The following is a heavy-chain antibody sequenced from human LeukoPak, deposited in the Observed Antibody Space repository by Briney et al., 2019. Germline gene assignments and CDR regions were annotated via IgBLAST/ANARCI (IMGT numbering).Heavy chain of an antibody. CDR3: ARNRGDPSYFDY. D-gene: IGHD4-17*01. Sequence: GGSLRLSCAASGFTFSTYSMNWVRQAPGKGLEWVSSISTSSSYIYYADSVKGRFTISRNNPKNSLYLQMNSLRAEDTAVYYCARNRGDPSYFDYWGQGTLVTVSS. CDR1: GFTFSTYS. V-gene: IGHV3-21*01. J-gene: IGHJ4*02. CDR2: ISTSSSYI.